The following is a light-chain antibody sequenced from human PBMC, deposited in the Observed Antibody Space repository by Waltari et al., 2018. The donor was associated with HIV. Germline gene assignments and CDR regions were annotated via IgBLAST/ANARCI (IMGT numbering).Light chain of an antibody. Sequence: DIQMTQSPSSVSASVGDRVTITCRASQDINIYLAWYQQKPGKAPNLLMYTASSLERGVPSRFRVSGSGTEFTLTITNLQPEDIANYFCQQTSSLPLTFGGGTKVEIK. J-gene: IGKJ4*01. CDR2: TAS. CDR1: QDINIY. CDR3: QQTSSLPLT. V-gene: IGKV1-12*01.